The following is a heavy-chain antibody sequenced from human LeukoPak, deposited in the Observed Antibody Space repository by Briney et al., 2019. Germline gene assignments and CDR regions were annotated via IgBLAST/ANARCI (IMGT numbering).Heavy chain of an antibody. Sequence: SETLSLTCAVNGGSFSGYYWTWIRQPPGRGLEWIGEITHSGSTNYNPSLKSRVTLSVDTSKNEFSLRLTSVTAEDTAMYYCASPRGTYIDYWGQGTLVTVSS. CDR1: GGSFSGYY. CDR3: ASPRGTYIDY. D-gene: IGHD3-16*01. CDR2: ITHSGST. J-gene: IGHJ4*02. V-gene: IGHV4-34*01.